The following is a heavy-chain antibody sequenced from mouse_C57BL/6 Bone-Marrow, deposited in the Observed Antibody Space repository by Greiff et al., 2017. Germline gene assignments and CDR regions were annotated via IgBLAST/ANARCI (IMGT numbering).Heavy chain of an antibody. CDR3: ARPYYSNYGYFDV. CDR2: IYPGSGST. CDR1: GYTFTSYW. V-gene: IGHV1-55*01. Sequence: VQLQQPGAELVKPGASVKMSCTASGYTFTSYWITWVKQRPGQGLEWIGDIYPGSGSTNYNEKFKSKATLTVDTSSSTAYMQLSSLTSEDSAVYYCARPYYSNYGYFDVWGTGTTVTVSS. J-gene: IGHJ1*03. D-gene: IGHD2-5*01.